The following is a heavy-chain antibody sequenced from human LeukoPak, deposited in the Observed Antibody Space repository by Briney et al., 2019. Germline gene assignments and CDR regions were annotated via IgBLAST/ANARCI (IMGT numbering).Heavy chain of an antibody. Sequence: SETLSLTCAVYGGSFSGYYWSWIRQPPGKGPEWIGEINHSGSTNYNPSLKSRVTISVDTSKNQFALKLSSVTAADTAVYYCARAFRMYALHNWFDPWGQGTLVTVSS. CDR3: ARAFRMYALHNWFDP. J-gene: IGHJ5*02. V-gene: IGHV4-34*01. CDR1: GGSFSGYY. D-gene: IGHD2-8*01. CDR2: INHSGST.